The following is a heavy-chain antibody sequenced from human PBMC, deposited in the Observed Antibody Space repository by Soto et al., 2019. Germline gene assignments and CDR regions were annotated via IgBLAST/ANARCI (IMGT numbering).Heavy chain of an antibody. Sequence: SETLSLTCTVSGYSINSGYYWGWVRQSPGKGLEWIGTIYHSGTTYYNPSLKSRVTISVDTSKNQFSLKLNSVTAADTAVYYCATLTPPFDYWGQGTTVTVSS. CDR3: ATLTPPFDY. CDR1: GYSINSGYY. D-gene: IGHD3-9*01. J-gene: IGHJ4*03. CDR2: IYHSGTT. V-gene: IGHV4-38-2*02.